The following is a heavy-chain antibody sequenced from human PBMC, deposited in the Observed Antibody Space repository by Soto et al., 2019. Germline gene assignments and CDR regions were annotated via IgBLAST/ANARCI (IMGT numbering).Heavy chain of an antibody. CDR2: ISSSSSTI. CDR3: ARDPDGVPGKYGMDV. Sequence: GGSLRLSCAASGFTFSSYSMNWVRQAPGKGLEWVSYISSSSSTIYYADSVKGRFTISRDNAKNSLYLQMNSLRDEDTAVYYCARDPDGVPGKYGMDVWGQGTTVTISS. J-gene: IGHJ6*02. CDR1: GFTFSSYS. D-gene: IGHD3-10*01. V-gene: IGHV3-48*02.